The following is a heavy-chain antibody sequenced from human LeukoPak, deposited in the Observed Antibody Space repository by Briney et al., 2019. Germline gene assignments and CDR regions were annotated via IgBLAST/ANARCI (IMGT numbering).Heavy chain of an antibody. V-gene: IGHV3-48*03. CDR3: ARDFTGSGSYPLLYYYYYGMDV. CDR2: ISSSCSTI. Sequence: GGSLRLSCAASGFTFSSYEMNWVRQAPGKGLEWASYISSSCSTIYYADSVKGRFTISRDNAKDSLYLQMNRLRAEDTAVYYCARDFTGSGSYPLLYYYYYGMDVWGQGTTVTVSS. J-gene: IGHJ6*02. D-gene: IGHD3-10*01. CDR1: GFTFSSYE.